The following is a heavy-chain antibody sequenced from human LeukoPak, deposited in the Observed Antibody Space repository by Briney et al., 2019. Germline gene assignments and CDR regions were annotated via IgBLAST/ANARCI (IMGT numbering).Heavy chain of an antibody. CDR2: INPKSGGT. CDR1: GYTFTDYY. CDR3: ARAVPDAVNNWFDP. D-gene: IGHD2-2*01. Sequence: ASVKVSSKASGYTFTDYYIHRVRQAPRQGLEWMGRINPKSGGTKYTQKFQGRVTMDGDTSISTAYMELSRVRSADTAVYYCARAVPDAVNNWFDPWGQGTLVTVSS. J-gene: IGHJ5*02. V-gene: IGHV1-2*06.